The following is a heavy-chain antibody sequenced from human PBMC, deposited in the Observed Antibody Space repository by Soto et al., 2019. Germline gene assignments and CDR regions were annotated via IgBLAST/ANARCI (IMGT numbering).Heavy chain of an antibody. CDR2: ISHGGSP. V-gene: IGHV4-30-2*01. CDR3: DRGHYYYAMDV. J-gene: IGHJ6*02. CDR1: GGSASSGVFS. Sequence: SETLSLTCAVSGGSASSGVFSWNWIRQPPGQGLEWIGYISHGGSPHYTPSLRSRVSISVDRSTNVISLNLTSMTPADTAVYFCDRGHYYYAMDVWGQGTTVTVSS.